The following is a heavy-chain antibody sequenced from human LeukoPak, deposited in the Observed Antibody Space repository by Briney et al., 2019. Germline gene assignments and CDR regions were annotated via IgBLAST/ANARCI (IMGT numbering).Heavy chain of an antibody. V-gene: IGHV3-74*01. CDR3: AGPGYSSGWYFDP. D-gene: IGHD6-19*01. CDR2: IKSDGTTT. Sequence: PGGSLRLSCAASGFTFSSYWMHWVRQAPGKGLVWVSRIKSDGTTTSYADSVKGRFTISRDNAKNSLYLQMNSLRAEDTAVYYCAGPGYSSGWYFDPWGQGTLVTVSS. CDR1: GFTFSSYW. J-gene: IGHJ5*02.